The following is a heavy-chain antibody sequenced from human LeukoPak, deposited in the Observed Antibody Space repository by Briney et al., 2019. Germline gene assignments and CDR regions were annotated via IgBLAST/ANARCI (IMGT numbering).Heavy chain of an antibody. V-gene: IGHV3-23*01. CDR3: ARISGSGSYYNYYYYYMDV. CDR1: GFTFSSYG. Sequence: PGGSLRLSCAASGFTFSSYGMSWVRQAPGKGLEWVSAISGSGGSTYYADSGKGRFTISRDNAKNSLYLQMNSLRAEDTAVYYCARISGSGSYYNYYYYYMDVWGKGTTVTISS. J-gene: IGHJ6*03. D-gene: IGHD3-10*01. CDR2: ISGSGGST.